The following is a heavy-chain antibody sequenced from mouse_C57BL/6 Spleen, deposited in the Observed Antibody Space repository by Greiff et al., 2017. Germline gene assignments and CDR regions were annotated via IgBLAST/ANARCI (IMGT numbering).Heavy chain of an antibody. D-gene: IGHD1-1*01. CDR2: ISAGGSYT. J-gene: IGHJ3*01. V-gene: IGHV5-4*01. CDR3: ARDEGITTVPSWFAY. Sequence: EVQLQQSGGGLVKPGGSLKLSCAASGFTFSSYAMPWVRQTPEQRLEWVATISAGGSYTYYPENVKGRFTISRDNAKNNLYLQMSHLKSEDAAMYYCARDEGITTVPSWFAYWGQGTLVTVSA. CDR1: GFTFSSYA.